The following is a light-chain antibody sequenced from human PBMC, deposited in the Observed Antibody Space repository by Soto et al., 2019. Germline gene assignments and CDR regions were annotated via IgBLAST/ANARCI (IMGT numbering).Light chain of an antibody. J-gene: IGKJ1*01. CDR2: GAS. Sequence: IVMTQSPATLSVSPGGRASLSCRASQSVSNNLAWYQQKPGQAPRLLIYGASTRAAGIPGRFSGSGSGTEFTLILSRLQSDDFAVYYCQQYHNAGSTFGQGTKVEI. CDR1: QSVSNN. V-gene: IGKV3-15*01. CDR3: QQYHNAGST.